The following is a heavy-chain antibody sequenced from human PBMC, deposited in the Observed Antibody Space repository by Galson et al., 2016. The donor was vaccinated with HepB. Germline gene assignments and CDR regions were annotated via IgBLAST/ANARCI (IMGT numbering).Heavy chain of an antibody. Sequence: SETLSLTCTVSGGSISSNSYYWDWIRQPTGKGLEWIGSIDHTGRAYYNPSLKSRVTLSVDTSKNQFSLKLTSVIAADTAIYYCARDQLATPGIDWFDPWGQGILVTVSS. CDR1: GGSISSNSYY. CDR3: ARDQLATPGIDWFDP. D-gene: IGHD6-13*01. V-gene: IGHV4-39*07. J-gene: IGHJ5*02. CDR2: IDHTGRA.